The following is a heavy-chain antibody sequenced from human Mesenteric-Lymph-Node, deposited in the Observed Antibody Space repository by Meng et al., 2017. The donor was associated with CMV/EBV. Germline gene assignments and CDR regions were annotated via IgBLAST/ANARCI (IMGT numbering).Heavy chain of an antibody. D-gene: IGHD2-15*01. J-gene: IGHJ4*02. CDR2: ISGSGGST. CDR1: GFTFSSYA. CDR3: AKDFSTYCSGGNCYGGFDF. Sequence: GESLKISCAASGFTFSSYAMSWVRQAPGKGLEWVSAISGSGGSTYYADSVKGRFTISRDNSKNTLYLQMNSLRAEDTALYYCAKDFSTYCSGGNCYGGFDFWGQGTLVTVSS. V-gene: IGHV3-23*01.